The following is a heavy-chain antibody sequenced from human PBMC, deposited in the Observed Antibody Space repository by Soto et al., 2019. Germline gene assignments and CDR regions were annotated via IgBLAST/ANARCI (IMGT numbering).Heavy chain of an antibody. CDR3: ARDSYYDILTGYRDDAFDI. Sequence: ASVKVSCKASGYTFTSYGISWVRQAPGQGLEWMGWISAYNGNTNYAQKLQGRVTMTTDTSTSTAYMELRSLRSDDTAVYYCARDSYYDILTGYRDDAFDIWGQGTMVTVSS. V-gene: IGHV1-18*01. CDR1: GYTFTSYG. CDR2: ISAYNGNT. J-gene: IGHJ3*02. D-gene: IGHD3-9*01.